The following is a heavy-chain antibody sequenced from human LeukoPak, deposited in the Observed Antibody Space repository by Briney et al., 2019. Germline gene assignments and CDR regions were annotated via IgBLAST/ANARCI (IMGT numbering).Heavy chain of an antibody. Sequence: GSLRLSCAASGFTFSSYAMSWVRQAPGKGLEWVSAISGSGGSKYYADSVKGRFTISRDNSKNTLYLQMNSLRAEDTAVYYCAKAYGSGSYYYYFDYWGQGTLVTVSS. V-gene: IGHV3-23*01. CDR2: ISGSGGSK. CDR1: GFTFSSYA. J-gene: IGHJ4*02. CDR3: AKAYGSGSYYYYFDY. D-gene: IGHD3-10*01.